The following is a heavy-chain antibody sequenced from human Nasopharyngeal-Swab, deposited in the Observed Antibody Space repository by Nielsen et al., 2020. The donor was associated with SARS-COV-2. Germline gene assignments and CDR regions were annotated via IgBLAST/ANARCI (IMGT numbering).Heavy chain of an antibody. CDR3: ARDGEEYDYVWGSYHFDY. V-gene: IGHV3-64*04. D-gene: IGHD3-16*02. CDR1: GFTFSVYA. J-gene: IGHJ4*02. CDR2: INDYEDRL. Sequence: GESLKISCSASGFTFSVYAMHWVRQAPGKGLEYVSTINDYEDRLYYADSVKGRFTISRDNSKNTLYLQMNSLRAEDTAVYYCARDGEEYDYVWGSYHFDYWGQGTLVTVSS.